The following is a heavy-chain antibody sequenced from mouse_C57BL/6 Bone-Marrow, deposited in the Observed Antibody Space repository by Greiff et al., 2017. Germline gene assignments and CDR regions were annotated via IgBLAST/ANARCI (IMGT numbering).Heavy chain of an antibody. J-gene: IGHJ2*01. CDR3: AAYSGSSIPRVDY. CDR2: INPNNGGT. D-gene: IGHD1-1*01. Sequence: EVQLQQSGPELVKPGASVKISCKASGYTFTDYYMNWVKQSHGKSLEWIGDINPNNGGTSYNQKFKGKATLTVDKSSSTAYMELRSLTSEDSAVYYCAAYSGSSIPRVDYWGQGTTLTVSS. V-gene: IGHV1-26*01. CDR1: GYTFTDYY.